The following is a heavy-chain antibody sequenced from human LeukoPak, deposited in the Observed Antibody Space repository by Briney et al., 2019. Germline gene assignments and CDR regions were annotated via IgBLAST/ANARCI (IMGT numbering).Heavy chain of an antibody. V-gene: IGHV3-23*01. J-gene: IGHJ4*02. D-gene: IGHD3-22*01. CDR2: ISGSGGST. CDR1: GITLSNYG. Sequence: GGSLRLSCVVSGITLSNYGMSWVRQAPGKGLEWVAGISGSGGSTNYADSVKGRFTISRDNPKNTLYLQMNSLRAEDTAVYFCAKRGVVIRVILVGFHKEAYYFDSWGQGALVTVSS. CDR3: AKRGVVIRVILVGFHKEAYYFDS.